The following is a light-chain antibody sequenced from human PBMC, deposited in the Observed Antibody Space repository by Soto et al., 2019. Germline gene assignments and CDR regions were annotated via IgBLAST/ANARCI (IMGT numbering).Light chain of an antibody. J-gene: IGKJ1*01. V-gene: IGKV3-20*01. CDR1: QSVSTNN. CDR2: DAS. Sequence: EVVLTQSPGTLSLSPEERATLSCRASQSVSTNNLAWYQQRPGQAPRLLIYDASSRATGIPARFSGSGSGTDFTLTISRLEPEDFAVYYCQQYGSSPPWTFGQGTKVDIK. CDR3: QQYGSSPPWT.